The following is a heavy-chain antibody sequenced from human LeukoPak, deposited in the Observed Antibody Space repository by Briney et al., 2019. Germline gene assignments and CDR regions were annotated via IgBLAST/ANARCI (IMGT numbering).Heavy chain of an antibody. V-gene: IGHV4-61*02. Sequence: SQTLSLTCTVSGGSISSGSYCRSWIRQPAGKGLEWIGRIYTSGSTNYNPSLKSRVTISVDTSKNQFSLKLSSVTAADTAVYYCARTGGRFYFYYYMDVWGKGTTVTVSS. CDR2: IYTSGST. J-gene: IGHJ6*03. D-gene: IGHD1-26*01. CDR1: GGSISSGSYC. CDR3: ARTGGRFYFYYYMDV.